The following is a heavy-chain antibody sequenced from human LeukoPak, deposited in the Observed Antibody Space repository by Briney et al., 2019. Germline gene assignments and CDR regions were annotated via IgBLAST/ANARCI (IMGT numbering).Heavy chain of an antibody. V-gene: IGHV1-2*02. CDR3: ARGRDYYGSGSYAWFDP. CDR1: GYTFTSYD. J-gene: IGHJ5*02. CDR2: INPNSGGT. Sequence: GASVKVSCKASGYTFTSYDINWVRQAPGQGLEWMGWINPNSGGTNYAQKFQGRVTMTRDTSISTAYMELSRLRSDDTAVYYCARGRDYYGSGSYAWFDPWGQGTLVTVSS. D-gene: IGHD3-10*01.